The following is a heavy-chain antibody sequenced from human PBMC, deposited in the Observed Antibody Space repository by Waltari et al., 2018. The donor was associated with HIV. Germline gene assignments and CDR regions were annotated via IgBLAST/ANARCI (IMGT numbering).Heavy chain of an antibody. J-gene: IGHJ3*01. CDR3: ARGGCSGGTCYSKSFDL. CDR1: GGTFGSYS. V-gene: IGHV1-69*06. CDR2: IIPMFGTV. D-gene: IGHD2-15*01. Sequence: VQLVQSGAEVKKPESSVKVYCKASGGTFGSYSITWGRQAPGQGPEWMGGIIPMFGTVTYAQKFQGRVTMTADKSKSTVYLELSSLRSEDTAVYYCARGGCSGGTCYSKSFDLWGQGTMVTVSS.